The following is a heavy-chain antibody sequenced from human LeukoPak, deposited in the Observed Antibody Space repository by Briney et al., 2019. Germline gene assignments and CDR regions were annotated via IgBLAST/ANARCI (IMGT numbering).Heavy chain of an antibody. CDR3: ARGGVWYFDL. D-gene: IGHD3-16*01. Sequence: PSETLSLTCTVSGGSISPHYWSWIRQPPGKGLEWIGYIHLSGSTYYDPSLRSRVTISGDTSKNQFSLRLNSVTAADTAVYYCARGGVWYFDLWGRGTLVTVSS. V-gene: IGHV4-59*11. CDR2: IHLSGST. J-gene: IGHJ2*01. CDR1: GGSISPHY.